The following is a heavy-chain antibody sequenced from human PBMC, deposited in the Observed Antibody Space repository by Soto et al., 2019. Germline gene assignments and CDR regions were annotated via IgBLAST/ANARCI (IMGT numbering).Heavy chain of an antibody. CDR3: AKDINYGGNRLDY. CDR2: ISYDGSNK. Sequence: QVQLVESGGGVVQPGRSLRLSCAASGFTFSSYGMHWVRQAPGKGLEWVAVISYDGSNKYYADSVKGRFTISRDNSKNTLYLQMNSLRAEDTAVYYCAKDINYGGNRLDYWGQGTLVTVSS. J-gene: IGHJ4*02. V-gene: IGHV3-30*18. CDR1: GFTFSSYG. D-gene: IGHD4-17*01.